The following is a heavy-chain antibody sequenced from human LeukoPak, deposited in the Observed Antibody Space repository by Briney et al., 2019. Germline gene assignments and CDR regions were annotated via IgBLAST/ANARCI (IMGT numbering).Heavy chain of an antibody. V-gene: IGHV4-59*12. J-gene: IGHJ5*02. Sequence: SETLSLTCTVSGDSIGRYYWNWIRQPPGKGLEWIGYIYYNGGTNYNPSLKSRVTISVDTSKNQFSLKLNSVTAADTAVYYCARASFYYGSGEWFDPWGQGTLVTVSS. CDR1: GDSIGRYY. CDR3: ARASFYYGSGEWFDP. D-gene: IGHD3-10*01. CDR2: IYYNGGT.